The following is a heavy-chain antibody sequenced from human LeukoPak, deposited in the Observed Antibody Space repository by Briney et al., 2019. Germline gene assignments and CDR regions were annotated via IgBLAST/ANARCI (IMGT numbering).Heavy chain of an antibody. CDR3: ARVGYCSSTSCYPTFDY. Sequence: SETLSLTCTVSGGSISSHYRSWIRQPPGKGLEWIGYIYYSGSTNYNPSLKSRVTISVDTSKNQFSLKLSSVTAADTAVYYCARVGYCSSTSCYPTFDYWGQGTLVTVSS. J-gene: IGHJ4*02. CDR1: GGSISSHY. V-gene: IGHV4-59*11. CDR2: IYYSGST. D-gene: IGHD2-2*01.